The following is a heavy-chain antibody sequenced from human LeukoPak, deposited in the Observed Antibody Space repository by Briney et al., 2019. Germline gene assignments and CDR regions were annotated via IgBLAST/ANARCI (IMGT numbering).Heavy chain of an antibody. Sequence: GGSLRLSCVGSGFTFSSFWMNWVRQVPGKGLEWLANIKDDGSVTTHVESVKGRFTISRDNAENVLYLQMNSLRVEDTGIYYCARGRPTPGTDYWGQGILVTVSS. J-gene: IGHJ4*02. CDR1: GFTFSSFW. V-gene: IGHV3-7*04. CDR3: ARGRPTPGTDY. D-gene: IGHD6-13*01. CDR2: IKDDGSVT.